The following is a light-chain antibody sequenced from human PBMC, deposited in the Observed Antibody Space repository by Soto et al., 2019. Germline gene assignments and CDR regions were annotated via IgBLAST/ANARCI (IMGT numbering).Light chain of an antibody. Sequence: EIVLTQSPGTLSLSPGERATLSCRASQSVSTRSLAWYQQKPGQAPRLLIPGASSRAAGIPDRFSGSGSGTDFTLTISRLEPEDFAVYYCQQYGSSPPITFGQGTRLEIK. CDR2: GAS. V-gene: IGKV3-20*01. CDR3: QQYGSSPPIT. CDR1: QSVSTRS. J-gene: IGKJ5*01.